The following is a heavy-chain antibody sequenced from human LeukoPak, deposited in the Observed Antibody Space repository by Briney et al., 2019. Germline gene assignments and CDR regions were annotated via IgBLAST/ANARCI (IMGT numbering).Heavy chain of an antibody. V-gene: IGHV3-23*01. CDR3: TKDYDAWARVPYPNDY. D-gene: IGHD3-3*01. J-gene: IGHJ4*01. Sequence: PSETLSLTCAVYGGSFSGYYWSWIRQPPGKGLEWVGAISGSGGSTYYADSVQRPLTNSTDNYKNTLYLQPNSLTAEPTPAHYCTKDYDAWARVPYPNDYSGHGTLVTASS. CDR1: GGSFSGYY. CDR2: ISGSGGST.